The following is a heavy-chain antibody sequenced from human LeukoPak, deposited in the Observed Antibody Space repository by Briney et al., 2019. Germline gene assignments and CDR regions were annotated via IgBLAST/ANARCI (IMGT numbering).Heavy chain of an antibody. CDR3: ARGAQQLITDYGMDV. V-gene: IGHV3-66*01. D-gene: IGHD6-13*01. CDR2: IYSGGGT. Sequence: PGGSLRLSCAASGFTVSSSYMNWVRQAPGKGLEWVSLIYSGGGTYYADSVKGRFTISRDNSKNTLYLQMNSLRAEDTAVYYCARGAQQLITDYGMDVWGQGTTVIVSS. CDR1: GFTVSSSY. J-gene: IGHJ6*02.